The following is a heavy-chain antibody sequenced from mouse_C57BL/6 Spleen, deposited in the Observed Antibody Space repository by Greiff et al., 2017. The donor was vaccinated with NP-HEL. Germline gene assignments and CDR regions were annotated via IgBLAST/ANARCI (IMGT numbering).Heavy chain of an antibody. CDR2: IDPEDGET. J-gene: IGHJ4*01. Sequence: EVMLVESGAELVKPGASVKLSCTASGFNIKDYYMHWVKQRTEQGLEWIGRIDPEDGETKYAPKFPGKATITADTSSNTAYLQLSSLTSEDTAVYYCARGPIYYYGSSSLWDAMDYWGQGTSVTVSS. CDR3: ARGPIYYYGSSSLWDAMDY. CDR1: GFNIKDYY. V-gene: IGHV14-2*01. D-gene: IGHD1-1*01.